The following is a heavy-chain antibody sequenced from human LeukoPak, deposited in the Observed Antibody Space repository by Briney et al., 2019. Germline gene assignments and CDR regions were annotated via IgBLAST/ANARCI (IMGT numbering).Heavy chain of an antibody. V-gene: IGHV4-39*07. CDR2: IYYSGST. CDR1: GGSVSSSIYY. Sequence: SETLSLTCTISGGSVSSSIYYWGWIRQPPGKGLEWIGSIYYSGSTSYNPSHNSRVTISVDTSKNQFSLKMTSVTAADTAVYYCARSIFSGSYAFDFWGHGTLVTVSS. D-gene: IGHD3-3*01. J-gene: IGHJ4*01. CDR3: ARSIFSGSYAFDF.